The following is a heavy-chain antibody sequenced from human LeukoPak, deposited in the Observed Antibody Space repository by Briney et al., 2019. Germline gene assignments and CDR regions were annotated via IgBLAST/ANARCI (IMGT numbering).Heavy chain of an antibody. CDR1: GFTFSSYA. CDR3: AKQGCSGGSCYFDY. Sequence: GGSLRLSCAASGFTFSSYAMSWVRQAPGKGLEWVSAISGSGGSTYYADSVKGRFTISRDNSRNTLYLQMNGLRADDRAVYYCAKQGCSGGSCYFDYWGQGTLVSVSS. CDR2: ISGSGGST. J-gene: IGHJ4*02. D-gene: IGHD2-15*01. V-gene: IGHV3-23*01.